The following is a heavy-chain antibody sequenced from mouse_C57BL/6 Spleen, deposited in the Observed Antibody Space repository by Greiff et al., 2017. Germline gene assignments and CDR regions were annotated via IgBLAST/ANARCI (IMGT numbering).Heavy chain of an antibody. V-gene: IGHV1-26*01. D-gene: IGHD1-1*01. J-gene: IGHJ2*01. Sequence: VQLQQSGPELVKPGASVKISCKASGYTFTDYYMNWVKQSHGKSLEWIGDINPNNGGTSYNQKFKGKATLTVDKSSSTAYMELRSLTSEDSAVYYCARWVLLLDYWGQGTTLTVSS. CDR1: GYTFTDYY. CDR3: ARWVLLLDY. CDR2: INPNNGGT.